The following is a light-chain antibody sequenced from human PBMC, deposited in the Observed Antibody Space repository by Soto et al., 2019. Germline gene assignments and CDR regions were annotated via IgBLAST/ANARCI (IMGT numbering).Light chain of an antibody. V-gene: IGKV3-20*01. CDR1: QSVSSSY. J-gene: IGKJ5*01. CDR3: QQYLGSPGIT. Sequence: EIVLTQSPGTLSLSPLERATLSFRASQSVSSSYLAWYQQKPGQAPRLLIYGASSRATGIPDRFSGSGSGTDFTLTISRLEPEDFAVYYCQQYLGSPGITFGQGTRLEIK. CDR2: GAS.